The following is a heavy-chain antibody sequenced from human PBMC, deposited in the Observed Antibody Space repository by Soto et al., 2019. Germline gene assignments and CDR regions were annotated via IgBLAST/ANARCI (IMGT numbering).Heavy chain of an antibody. J-gene: IGHJ4*02. CDR3: ARGPTGWYGFDY. CDR2: INSDGSSA. CDR1: GFTFSSNW. V-gene: IGHV3-74*01. D-gene: IGHD6-19*01. Sequence: EVQLVESEGGLVQPGGSLRVSCAGSGFTFSSNWMHWVRQAPGKGLVWVSRINSDGSSASYADSVMGRFTISRDNAENTLYLQMNSLRAEDTAVYFCARGPTGWYGFDYWGQGTLVTVSS.